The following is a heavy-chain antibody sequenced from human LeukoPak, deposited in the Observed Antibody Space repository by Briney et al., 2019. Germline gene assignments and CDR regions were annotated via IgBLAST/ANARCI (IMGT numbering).Heavy chain of an antibody. V-gene: IGHV1-69*13. D-gene: IGHD2-15*01. CDR2: IIPIFGTA. CDR1: GYTFTGYY. J-gene: IGHJ3*02. Sequence: GASVKVSCKASGYTFTGYYMHWVRQAPGQGLEWMGGIIPIFGTANYAQKFQGRVTITADESTSTAYMELSSLRSEDTAVYYCANQRRIRGSKGAFDIWGQGTMVTVSS. CDR3: ANQRRIRGSKGAFDI.